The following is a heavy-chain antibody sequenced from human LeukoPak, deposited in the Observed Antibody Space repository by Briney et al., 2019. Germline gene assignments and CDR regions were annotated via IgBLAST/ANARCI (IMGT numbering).Heavy chain of an antibody. D-gene: IGHD1-1*01. Sequence: ASVKVSCKASGYTFTGYYMHWVRQAPGQGLEWMGRINPNSGGTNYAQKFQGRVTMTRDTSISTAYMELSRLRSDDTAVYYCAKDRRTTILFDYWGQGTLVTVSS. CDR2: INPNSGGT. CDR1: GYTFTGYY. CDR3: AKDRRTTILFDY. V-gene: IGHV1-2*06. J-gene: IGHJ4*02.